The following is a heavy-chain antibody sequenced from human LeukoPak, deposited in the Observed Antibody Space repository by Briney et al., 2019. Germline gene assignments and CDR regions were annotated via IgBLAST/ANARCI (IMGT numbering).Heavy chain of an antibody. V-gene: IGHV4-39*01. J-gene: IGHJ5*02. CDR2: IYYSGST. CDR3: ARHQIVAARPGGPNLVDP. CDR1: GGSISSYY. Sequence: SETLSLTCTVSGGSISSYYWGWIRQPPGKGLEWIGSIYYSGSTYYNPSLKSRVTISVDTSKNQFPLKLSSVTAADTAVYYCARHQIVAARPGGPNLVDPLGQGTPVTVSS. D-gene: IGHD6-6*01.